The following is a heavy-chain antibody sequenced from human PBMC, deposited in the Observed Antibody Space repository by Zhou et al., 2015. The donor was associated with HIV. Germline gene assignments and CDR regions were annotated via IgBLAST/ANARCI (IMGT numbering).Heavy chain of an antibody. J-gene: IGHJ2*01. Sequence: QVQLVQSGAEMKKPGSSVKVSCKPSGGTFSSYGITWVRQAPGQGLEWMGGIIPVLGTSNYAQKFQGRVSITADRSTNTAYMELRSLKSEDTAVYYCARDRGAARPGWRYFDLWGRGTLVTVSS. CDR3: ARDRGAARPGWRYFDL. D-gene: IGHD6-6*01. CDR2: IIPVLGTS. CDR1: GGTFSSYG. V-gene: IGHV1-69*06.